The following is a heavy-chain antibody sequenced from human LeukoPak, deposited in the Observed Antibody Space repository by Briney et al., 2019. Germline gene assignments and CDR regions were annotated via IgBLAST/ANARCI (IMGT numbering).Heavy chain of an antibody. V-gene: IGHV4-39*01. CDR3: ARRDFRTYSNNWFDP. CDR1: GVSISSNTYY. D-gene: IGHD2-15*01. J-gene: IGHJ5*02. Sequence: SETLSLTCTVSGVSISSNTYYWGWIRQPPGKGLEWIGTIYYSGTTYYNPSLKSRVTMSVDTSMNQFSMKLNSVTATDTAVYYCARRDFRTYSNNWFDPWGQGALVTVSS. CDR2: IYYSGTT.